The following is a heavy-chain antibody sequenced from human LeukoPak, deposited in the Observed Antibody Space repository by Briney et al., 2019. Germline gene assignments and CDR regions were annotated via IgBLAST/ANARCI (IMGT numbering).Heavy chain of an antibody. Sequence: GASVKVSCKASGGTFSSYAISWVRQAPGQGLEWMGGIIPIFGTANYAQKFQGRVTITADKSTSTAYMELSSLRSEDTAVYYCARALYSSSSPGYYYYYYYMDVWGKGTTVTVSS. D-gene: IGHD6-6*01. CDR2: IIPIFGTA. CDR1: GGTFSSYA. V-gene: IGHV1-69*06. CDR3: ARALYSSSSPGYYYYYYYMDV. J-gene: IGHJ6*03.